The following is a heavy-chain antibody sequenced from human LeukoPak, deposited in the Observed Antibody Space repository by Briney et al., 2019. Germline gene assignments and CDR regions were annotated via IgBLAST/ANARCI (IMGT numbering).Heavy chain of an antibody. CDR1: GYTFTSYA. D-gene: IGHD1-26*01. V-gene: IGHV1-3*01. J-gene: IGHJ4*02. CDR3: ARDHSGSFWTFDY. Sequence: GASVKVSCKASGYTFTSYAMHWVRQAPGQRLEWMGWINAGNGNTKYSQKFQGRVTITRDTSASTAYMELSSLRSEDTAVYYCARDHSGSFWTFDYWGQGSLVTVSS. CDR2: INAGNGNT.